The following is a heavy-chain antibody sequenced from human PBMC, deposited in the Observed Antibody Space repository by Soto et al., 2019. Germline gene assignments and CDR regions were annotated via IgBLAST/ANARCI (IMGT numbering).Heavy chain of an antibody. CDR1: GGTFSIYA. J-gene: IGHJ4*02. CDR3: AVRYSSSLGEFGY. Sequence: SLKVSCNASGGTFSIYAISWVRQAPGQGLEWMGGIIPIFGTANYAQKFQGRVTITADESTSTAYMELSSLRSEDTAVYYCAVRYSSSLGEFGYWGQGPLVPAPS. V-gene: IGHV1-69*13. D-gene: IGHD6-13*01. CDR2: IIPIFGTA.